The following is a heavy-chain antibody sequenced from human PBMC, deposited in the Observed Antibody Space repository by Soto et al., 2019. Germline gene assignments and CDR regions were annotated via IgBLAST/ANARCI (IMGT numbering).Heavy chain of an antibody. J-gene: IGHJ4*02. CDR1: GFSFNNYA. Sequence: TGGSLRLSCAVSGFSFNNYAMNWVRLAPGKWLEWVSSISGGGTGTYSADAVRGRFTISSDKSRNTVYLQMSSLRAEDTAVYYCAKGHYYDNVGNWVANQAFDSWGQGSLVTVSS. CDR3: AKGHYYDNVGNWVANQAFDS. CDR2: ISGGGTGT. V-gene: IGHV3-23*01. D-gene: IGHD3-22*01.